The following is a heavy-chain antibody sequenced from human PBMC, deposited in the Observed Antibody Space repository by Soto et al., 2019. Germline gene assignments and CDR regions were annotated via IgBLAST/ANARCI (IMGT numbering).Heavy chain of an antibody. V-gene: IGHV4-59*01. J-gene: IGHJ6*02. D-gene: IGHD3-10*01. CDR3: ARWLITMVRGVNQRHYYYYGMDV. CDR1: GGSISSYY. Sequence: PSETLSLTCTVSGGSISSYYWSWIRQPPGKGLEWIGYIYYSGSTNYNPSLKSRVTISVDTSKNQFSLKLSSVTAADTAVYYCARWLITMVRGVNQRHYYYYGMDVWGQGTTVTVSS. CDR2: IYYSGST.